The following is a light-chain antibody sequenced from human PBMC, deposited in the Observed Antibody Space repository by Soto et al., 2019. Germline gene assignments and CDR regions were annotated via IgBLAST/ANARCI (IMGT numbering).Light chain of an antibody. V-gene: IGKV1-33*01. CDR3: QQYDNRLLEFT. J-gene: IGKJ3*01. CDR1: QDISNY. CDR2: DAS. Sequence: DIQMTQSPSSLSASVGDRVTITCQASQDISNYLNWYQQKPGKAPKLLIYDASNLETGVPSRFSGSGSGTDFTFTISSLQPEDIATYYCQQYDNRLLEFTFGPGTKVDIK.